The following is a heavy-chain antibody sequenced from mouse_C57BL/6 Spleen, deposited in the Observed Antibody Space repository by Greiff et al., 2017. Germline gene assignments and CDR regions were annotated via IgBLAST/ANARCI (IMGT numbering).Heavy chain of an antibody. CDR2: ISSGGDYI. D-gene: IGHD3-3*01. Sequence: EVKVVESGEGLVKPGGSLKLSCAASGFTFSSYAMSWVRQTPEKRLEWVAYISSGGDYIYYADTVKGRFTISRDNARNTLYLQMSSLKSEDTAMYYCTRDKGTWGYFDVWGTGTTVTVSS. J-gene: IGHJ1*03. V-gene: IGHV5-9-1*02. CDR1: GFTFSSYA. CDR3: TRDKGTWGYFDV.